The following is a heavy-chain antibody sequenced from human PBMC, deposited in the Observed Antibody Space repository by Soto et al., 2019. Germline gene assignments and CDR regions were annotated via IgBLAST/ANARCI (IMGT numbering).Heavy chain of an antibody. CDR1: GGSISSSNW. V-gene: IGHV4-4*02. D-gene: IGHD3-10*01. J-gene: IGHJ6*02. CDR2: IYHSGST. Sequence: SETLSLTCAVSGGSISSSNWWSWVRQPPGKGLEWIGEIYHSGSTNYNPSLKSRVTISLDKSKNQFSLMLSSVTAADTAVYYCASLAGGSGSYLPYYYYYVMDVWAKGPRSPSP. CDR3: ASLAGGSGSYLPYYYYYVMDV.